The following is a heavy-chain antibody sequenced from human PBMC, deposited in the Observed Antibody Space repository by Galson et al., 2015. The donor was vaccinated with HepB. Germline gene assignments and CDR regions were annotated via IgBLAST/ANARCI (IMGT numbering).Heavy chain of an antibody. J-gene: IGHJ5*02. Sequence: SLRLSCAASGFTFSSYAMSWVRQAPGKGLEWVSAISGSGGSTYYADSVKGRFTISRDNSKNTLYLQMNSLRAEDTAVYYCAKRSGSSSWYNWFDPWGQGTLVTVSS. CDR2: ISGSGGST. D-gene: IGHD6-13*01. CDR3: AKRSGSSSWYNWFDP. V-gene: IGHV3-23*01. CDR1: GFTFSSYA.